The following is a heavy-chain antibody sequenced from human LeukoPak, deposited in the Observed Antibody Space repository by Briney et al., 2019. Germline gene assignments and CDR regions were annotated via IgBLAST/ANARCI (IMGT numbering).Heavy chain of an antibody. D-gene: IGHD3-22*01. CDR1: GFTFSHYS. CDR2: TSSSSATI. J-gene: IGHJ4*02. CDR3: AKSPGLVITTLFDY. Sequence: GGSLRLSCAASGFTFSHYSMNWVRQAPGKGLEWISYTSSSSATIYYADSVKGRFTISRDNAKNSLYLQMNSLRAEDTAVYYCAKSPGLVITTLFDYWGQGTLVTVSS. V-gene: IGHV3-48*04.